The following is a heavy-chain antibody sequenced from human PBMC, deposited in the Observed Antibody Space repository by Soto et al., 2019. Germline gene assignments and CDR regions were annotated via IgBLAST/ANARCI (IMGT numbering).Heavy chain of an antibody. Sequence: GESLKISCKGSGYSFTSYWIGWVRQMPGKGLEWMGIIYPGDSDTRYSPSFQGQVTISADQSISTAYLQGSSLKASDTAMYYCARLTGPVWGSYRKQYYFDYWGQGTLVTVSS. CDR3: ARLTGPVWGSYRKQYYFDY. V-gene: IGHV5-51*01. CDR2: IYPGDSDT. J-gene: IGHJ4*02. CDR1: GYSFTSYW. D-gene: IGHD3-16*02.